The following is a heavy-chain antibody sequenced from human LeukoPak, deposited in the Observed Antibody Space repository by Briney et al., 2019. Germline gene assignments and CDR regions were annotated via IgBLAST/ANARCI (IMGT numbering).Heavy chain of an antibody. CDR2: TYKDGTT. J-gene: IGHJ5*02. CDR3: AKGFSSYSCFAP. D-gene: IGHD3-16*02. CDR1: HYSINDGYY. V-gene: IGHV4-38-2*02. Sequence: SETLSLTYTVSHYSINDGYYWGWIRQPPGRGLEWIGNTYKDGTTHYNSSFSSRVTISVDASENQFSLTLTSVTAADTAVYYCAKGFSSYSCFAPWGPGILVTVSS.